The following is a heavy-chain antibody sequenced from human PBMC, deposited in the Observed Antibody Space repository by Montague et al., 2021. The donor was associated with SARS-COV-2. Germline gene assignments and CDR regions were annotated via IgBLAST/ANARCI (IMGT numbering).Heavy chain of an antibody. CDR2: IYYRGST. CDR1: GGSISSSSYY. D-gene: IGHD6-19*01. CDR3: ATQEDPSGWIPGPFDF. Sequence: SETLSFTCTVSGGSISSSSYYWAWIRQPPGKGLEWIGSIYYRGSTYYNPSLKSRVFISVDTSKNQLSQTLTSVTAADTAVYYCATQEDPSGWIPGPFDFWGQGTLLSVSS. V-gene: IGHV4-39*01. J-gene: IGHJ4*02.